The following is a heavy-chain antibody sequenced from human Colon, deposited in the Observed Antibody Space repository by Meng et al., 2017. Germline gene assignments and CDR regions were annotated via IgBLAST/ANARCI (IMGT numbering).Heavy chain of an antibody. CDR2: ITPIFGTA. Sequence: QVQLVQSGAEVKKPGSSVKVSCKASGGTFSSYAISWVRQAPGQGLEWMGGITPIFGTANYAQKFQGRVTITADESTSTAYMELSSLRSEDTAVYYCARVRGETAAYGDYEGSFDYWGQGTLVTVSS. J-gene: IGHJ4*02. D-gene: IGHD4-17*01. V-gene: IGHV1-69*01. CDR1: GGTFSSYA. CDR3: ARVRGETAAYGDYEGSFDY.